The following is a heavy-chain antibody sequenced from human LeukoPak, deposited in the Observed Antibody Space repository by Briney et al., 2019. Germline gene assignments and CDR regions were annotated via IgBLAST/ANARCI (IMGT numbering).Heavy chain of an antibody. CDR1: GFTFSSYS. CDR2: ITGGGGST. D-gene: IGHD3-22*01. J-gene: IGHJ4*02. V-gene: IGHV3-23*01. CDR3: AKSSYYDSSGYYREYYFDY. Sequence: GGSLRLSCAASGFTFSSYSMSWVRQAPGKGLEWVSSITGGGGSTYYADSVKGRFTISRDNSKNTLYLQMNSLRAEDTAVYYCAKSSYYDSSGYYREYYFDYWGQGTLVTVSS.